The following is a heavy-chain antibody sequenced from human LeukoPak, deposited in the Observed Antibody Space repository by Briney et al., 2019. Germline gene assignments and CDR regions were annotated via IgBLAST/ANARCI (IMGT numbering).Heavy chain of an antibody. J-gene: IGHJ3*02. CDR2: IWYDGSNK. Sequence: PGGSLRLSCAASGFTFSSYGMHWVRQAPGKGLEWVAVIWYDGSNKYYADSVKGRFTISRDNSKNTLYLQMNSLRAEDTAVYYCARDRLLAAAEAFDIWGQGTMVTVSS. V-gene: IGHV3-33*01. D-gene: IGHD6-13*01. CDR1: GFTFSSYG. CDR3: ARDRLLAAAEAFDI.